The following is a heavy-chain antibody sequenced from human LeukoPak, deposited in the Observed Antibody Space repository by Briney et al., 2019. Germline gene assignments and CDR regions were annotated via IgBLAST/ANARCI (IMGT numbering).Heavy chain of an antibody. J-gene: IGHJ4*02. CDR3: ARASPYYVDY. V-gene: IGHV4-59*01. CDR1: GGSISSYY. D-gene: IGHD2-2*01. CDR2: IYYSGST. Sequence: SETLSLTCTVSGGSISSYYWSWIRQPPGKGLEWIGYIYYSGSTNYNPSLKSRVTISVDTSKNQFSLKLSSVTAADTAVYYCARASPYYVDYWGQGTLVTVSS.